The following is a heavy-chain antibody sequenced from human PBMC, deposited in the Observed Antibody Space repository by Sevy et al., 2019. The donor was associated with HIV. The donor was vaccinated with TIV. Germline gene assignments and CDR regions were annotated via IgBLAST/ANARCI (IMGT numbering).Heavy chain of an antibody. CDR1: GGSISSSSYY. CDR3: ARLKRDSSDWYYFDY. J-gene: IGHJ4*02. CDR2: IYYSGST. V-gene: IGHV4-39*01. Sequence: SETLSLTCTVSGGSISSSSYYWGWIRQPPGKGREWIGSIYYSGSTYSNPSLKSRVTISVDPSNIQFSLKLSSVTAADTAVYYCARLKRDSSDWYYFDYWGQGTLVTVS. D-gene: IGHD6-19*01.